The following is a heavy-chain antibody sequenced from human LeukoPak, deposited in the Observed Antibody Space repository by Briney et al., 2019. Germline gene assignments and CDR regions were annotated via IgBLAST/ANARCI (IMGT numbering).Heavy chain of an antibody. D-gene: IGHD2-2*01. CDR3: ARATQPADY. Sequence: PGRSLRLSCTASGFTFGDYAMSWFRQAPGEGLEWVGFIRSKAYGGTAEHAASVKGRFTVSRDDSKAIAYLQMNSLKTDDTAVYFCARATQPADYSGRGTLVTVSS. CDR2: IRSKAYGGTA. V-gene: IGHV3-49*03. CDR1: GFTFGDYA. J-gene: IGHJ4*02.